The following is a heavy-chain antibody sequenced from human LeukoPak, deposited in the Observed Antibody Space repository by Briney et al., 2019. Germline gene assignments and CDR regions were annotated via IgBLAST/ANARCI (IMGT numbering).Heavy chain of an antibody. D-gene: IGHD2-15*01. CDR2: IYTSGST. CDR3: ARDYCSGGSCLNDY. J-gene: IGHJ4*02. CDR1: GGSISSGSHY. V-gene: IGHV4-61*02. Sequence: SETLSLTCTVSGGSISSGSHYWSWIRQPAGKGLEWIGRIYTSGSTNYNPSLKSRVTISVDTSKNQFSLKLSSVTAADTAVYYCARDYCSGGSCLNDYWGQGTLVTVSS.